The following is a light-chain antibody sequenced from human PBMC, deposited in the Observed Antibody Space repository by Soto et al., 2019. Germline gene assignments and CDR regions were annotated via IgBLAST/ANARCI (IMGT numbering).Light chain of an antibody. J-gene: IGLJ1*01. CDR1: SSNIGSNT. CDR2: ANN. V-gene: IGLV1-44*01. Sequence: QSVLTQPPSASGTPGQRVTISCSGSSSNIGSNTVNWYQQLPGTAPKLLIHANNQRPSGVPDRFSGSKSGTSASLAISWLQSEEADYYCAAWDDSLSGYVFGTGTKVTVL. CDR3: AAWDDSLSGYV.